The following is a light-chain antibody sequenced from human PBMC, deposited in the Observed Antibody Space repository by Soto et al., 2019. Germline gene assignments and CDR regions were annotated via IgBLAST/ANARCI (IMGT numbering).Light chain of an antibody. J-gene: IGLJ1*01. CDR3: QTWGTGIQV. CDR2: INSDGSH. Sequence: QLVLTQSPSASASLGASVKLTCTLSSGHSNYAIAWHQQQPKKGPRYLMKINSDGSHNKGDGIPPRFSGSSSGAERYLTISSLQSEDEADYYCQTWGTGIQVFGTGTKVTVL. CDR1: SGHSNYA. V-gene: IGLV4-69*01.